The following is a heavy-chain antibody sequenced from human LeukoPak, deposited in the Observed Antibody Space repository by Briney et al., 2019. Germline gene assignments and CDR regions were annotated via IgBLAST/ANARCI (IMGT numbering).Heavy chain of an antibody. Sequence: GASVKVSCKASGYTFTGYYMHWVRQAPGQGLEWMGWINPNSGGTNYAQKFQGRVTMTRGTSISTAYMELSRLRSDDTAVYYCARSSSSWYYFDYWGQGTLVTVSS. CDR3: ARSSSSWYYFDY. J-gene: IGHJ4*02. V-gene: IGHV1-2*02. CDR1: GYTFTGYY. D-gene: IGHD6-13*01. CDR2: INPNSGGT.